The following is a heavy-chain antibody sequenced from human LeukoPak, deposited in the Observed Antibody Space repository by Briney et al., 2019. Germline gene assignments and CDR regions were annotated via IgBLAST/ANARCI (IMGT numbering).Heavy chain of an antibody. Sequence: SETLSLTCTVSGGSISSSSYYWGWIREPPGKGLEWIGSIYYSGSTYYNPSLKSRVTISVDTSKNQFPLKLSSVTAADTAVYYCARQQLASSSWYPGGYFQHWGQGTLVTVSS. D-gene: IGHD6-13*01. CDR1: GGSISSSSYY. J-gene: IGHJ1*01. V-gene: IGHV4-39*01. CDR2: IYYSGST. CDR3: ARQQLASSSWYPGGYFQH.